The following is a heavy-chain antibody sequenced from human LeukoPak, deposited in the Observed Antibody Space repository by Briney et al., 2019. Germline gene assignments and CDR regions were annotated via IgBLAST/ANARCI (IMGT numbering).Heavy chain of an antibody. Sequence: GASVKVSCKVSGYTLTELSMHWVRQAPGKGLEWMGGFDPEDGETIYAQKFQGRVTMTEDTSTDTAYMELSSLRSEDTAVYYCATDRGYRSGGSCYDYHYGMDVWGQGTTVTVSS. CDR2: FDPEDGET. J-gene: IGHJ6*02. D-gene: IGHD2-15*01. CDR3: ATDRGYRSGGSCYDYHYGMDV. CDR1: GYTLTELS. V-gene: IGHV1-24*01.